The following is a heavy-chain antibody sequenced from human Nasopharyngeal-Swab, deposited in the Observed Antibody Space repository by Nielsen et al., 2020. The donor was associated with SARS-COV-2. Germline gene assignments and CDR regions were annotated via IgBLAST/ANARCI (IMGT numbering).Heavy chain of an antibody. J-gene: IGHJ4*02. CDR3: TRGSLRTAPDC. CDR2: VSYSGRT. D-gene: IGHD4-17*01. V-gene: IGHV4-59*12. Sequence: GSLRLSCAVSGASISSDYWGWIRQPPGKGLEWIGCVSYSGRTDYNPSLESRVTISIDTSKKHFSLVLSSLTAADTALYYCTRGSLRTAPDCWGQGTLVTVSS. CDR1: GASISSDY.